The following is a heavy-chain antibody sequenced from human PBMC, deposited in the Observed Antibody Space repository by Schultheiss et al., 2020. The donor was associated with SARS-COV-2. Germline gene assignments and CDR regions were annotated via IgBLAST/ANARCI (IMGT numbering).Heavy chain of an antibody. Sequence: GESLKISCAASGFTFSSYAMSWVRQAPGKGLEWVSSISTSDGRTFYADSVKGRFTISRDSSTNTLYLQMNSLRAEDTAVYYCASQGGYSSSWYSWFDPWGQGTLVTVSS. J-gene: IGHJ5*02. CDR3: ASQGGYSSSWYSWFDP. D-gene: IGHD6-13*01. CDR2: ISTSDGRT. V-gene: IGHV3-23*01. CDR1: GFTFSSYA.